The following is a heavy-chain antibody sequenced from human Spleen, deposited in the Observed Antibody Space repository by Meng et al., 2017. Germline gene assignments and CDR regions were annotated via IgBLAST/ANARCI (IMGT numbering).Heavy chain of an antibody. V-gene: IGHV1-24*01. CDR2: FDPEDGET. CDR1: GYTFTAYY. Sequence: ASVKVSCKTSGYTFTAYYLHWVRQAPGQGLEWVGGFDPEDGETIYAQKFQGRVTMTEDTSTDTAYMELSSLRSEDTAVYYCARGRNSGGSYYSFDYWGQGTLVTVSS. D-gene: IGHD1-26*01. CDR3: ARGRNSGGSYYSFDY. J-gene: IGHJ4*02.